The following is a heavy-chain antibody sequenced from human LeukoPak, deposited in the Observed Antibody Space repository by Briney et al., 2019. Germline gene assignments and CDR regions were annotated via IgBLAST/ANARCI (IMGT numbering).Heavy chain of an antibody. CDR1: GFTFRTYN. CDR3: ARDTSVARGNYFDY. D-gene: IGHD3-10*01. CDR2: ISSSGSTI. Sequence: GGSLRLSCAASGFTFRTYNMNWVRQAPGKGLEWVSYISSSGSTIYYADSVKGRFTISRDNAKNSLYLQMNSLRAEDTAVYYCARDTSVARGNYFDYWGQGTLVTVSS. J-gene: IGHJ4*02. V-gene: IGHV3-48*04.